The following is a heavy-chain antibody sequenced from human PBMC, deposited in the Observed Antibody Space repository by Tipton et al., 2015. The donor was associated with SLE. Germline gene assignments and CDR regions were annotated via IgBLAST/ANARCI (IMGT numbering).Heavy chain of an antibody. CDR1: GGSIRTYY. Sequence: GLVKPSETLSLTCTVSGGSIRTYYWSWIRQPPGKGLEWLGHIYYNGRTYYNPSLKSRVTISVDTSKNQFSLKLSSVTAADTAVYYCARSLSRKWTLDRWGQGTLVTVSS. CDR2: IYYNGRT. D-gene: IGHD1-26*01. CDR3: ARSLSRKWTLDR. V-gene: IGHV4-59*12. J-gene: IGHJ5*02.